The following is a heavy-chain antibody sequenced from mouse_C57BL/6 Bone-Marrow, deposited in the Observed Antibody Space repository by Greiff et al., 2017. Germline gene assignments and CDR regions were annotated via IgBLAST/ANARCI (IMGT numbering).Heavy chain of an antibody. D-gene: IGHD4-1*01. V-gene: IGHV1-69*01. CDR1: GYTFTSYW. CDR3: AREETGTNFDY. Sequence: VQLQQSGAELVMPGASVKLSCKASGYTFTSYWMHWVKQRPGQGLEWIGEIDPSDSYTNYNQKFKGKSTLTVDKSSSTDYMQLSSLTSEDSAVYYCAREETGTNFDYWGQGTTLTVSS. CDR2: IDPSDSYT. J-gene: IGHJ2*01.